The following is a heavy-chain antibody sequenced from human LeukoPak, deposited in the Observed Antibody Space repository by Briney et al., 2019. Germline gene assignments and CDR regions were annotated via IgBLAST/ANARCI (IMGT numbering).Heavy chain of an antibody. J-gene: IGHJ4*02. CDR1: GYSISSGYY. D-gene: IGHD3-22*01. CDR3: ARERSGYSLFDY. V-gene: IGHV4-38-2*02. Sequence: SEPLSLPCTVSGYSISSGYYWGWIRQPPGKGLEWIGSIYHSGTTYYNPSLKSRVTISVDTSKNQLSMKLSSVTAADTAVYYCARERSGYSLFDYWGQGTLVTVSS. CDR2: IYHSGTT.